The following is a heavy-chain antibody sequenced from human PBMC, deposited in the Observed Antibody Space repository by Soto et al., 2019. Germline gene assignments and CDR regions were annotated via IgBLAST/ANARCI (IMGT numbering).Heavy chain of an antibody. V-gene: IGHV5-10-1*01. J-gene: IGHJ4*02. CDR3: ARRGIGIVEDFDY. CDR2: IDPSDSYT. Sequence: EVQLVQSGAEVKKPGESLRISCKGSGYSFTSYWISWVRQMPGKGLEWMGRIDPSDSYTNYSPSFQGHVTISADKSISTAYVQWSSLKAADTAMDHCARRGIGIVEDFDYGGQGTLGNVSS. D-gene: IGHD2-21*01. CDR1: GYSFTSYW.